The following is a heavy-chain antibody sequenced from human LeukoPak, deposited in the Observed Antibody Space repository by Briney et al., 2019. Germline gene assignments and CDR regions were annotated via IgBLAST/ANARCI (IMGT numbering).Heavy chain of an antibody. CDR3: ARQWLVNG. V-gene: IGHV3-23*01. CDR1: GFTFSSYG. CDR2: ISDSGGST. Sequence: GGTLRLSCAASGFTFSSYGMSWVRQAPGKGLEWVSAISDSGGSTYYADSVKGRFTISRDNSKNTLYLQMNSLRAEDTAVYYCARQWLVNGWGQGTLVTVSS. J-gene: IGHJ4*02. D-gene: IGHD6-19*01.